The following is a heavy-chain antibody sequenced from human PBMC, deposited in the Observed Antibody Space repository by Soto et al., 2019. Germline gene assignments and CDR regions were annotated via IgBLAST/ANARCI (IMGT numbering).Heavy chain of an antibody. CDR2: ISSNGGST. D-gene: IGHD6-19*01. V-gene: IGHV3-64*04. J-gene: IGHJ4*02. CDR1: GFTFSSYA. CDR3: AKELHTSSGWSQVIY. Sequence: GGSLRLSCSASGFTFSSYAMHWVRQAPGKGLEYVSAISSNGGSTYYADSVKGRFTISRDNSKNTLYLQMNSLRAEDTAVYYCAKELHTSSGWSQVIYWGQGTLVTVS.